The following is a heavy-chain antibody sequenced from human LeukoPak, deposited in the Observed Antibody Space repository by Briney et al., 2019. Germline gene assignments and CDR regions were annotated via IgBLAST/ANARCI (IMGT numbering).Heavy chain of an antibody. Sequence: GASVKVSCKASGYAFTGYYMHWVRQAPGQGLEWMGRINPNSGGTNYAQKFQGRVTMTRDTSISTAYMELSRLRSDGTAVYYCARVYDSSGYYLPKLDYFDYWGQGTLVTVSS. CDR2: INPNSGGT. D-gene: IGHD3-22*01. CDR1: GYAFTGYY. CDR3: ARVYDSSGYYLPKLDYFDY. J-gene: IGHJ4*02. V-gene: IGHV1-2*06.